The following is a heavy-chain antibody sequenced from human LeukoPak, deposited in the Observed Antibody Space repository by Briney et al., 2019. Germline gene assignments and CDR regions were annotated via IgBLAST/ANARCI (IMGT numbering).Heavy chain of an antibody. J-gene: IGHJ5*02. V-gene: IGHV1-46*03. Sequence: ASVKVSCKASGYTFTSYYMHWVRQAPGQGLEWMGIINPSGGSTSYAQKFQGRVTMTRDTSTSTFYMELSSLRSEGTAVYYCASRAAASFDPWGQGTLVTVSS. CDR3: ASRAAASFDP. CDR1: GYTFTSYY. D-gene: IGHD6-13*01. CDR2: INPSGGST.